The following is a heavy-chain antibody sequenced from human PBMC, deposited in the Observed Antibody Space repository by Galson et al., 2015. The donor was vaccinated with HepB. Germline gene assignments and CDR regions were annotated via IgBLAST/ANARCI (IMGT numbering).Heavy chain of an antibody. Sequence: SLRLSCAASGFTFSSYSMNWVRQAPGKGLEWVSYISSSSSTIYYADSVKGRFTISRDNAKNSLYLQMNSLRDEDTAVYYCARDSDPIQLWPPNWFDPWGQGTLVTVSS. CDR1: GFTFSSYS. CDR2: ISSSSSTI. J-gene: IGHJ5*02. D-gene: IGHD5-18*01. V-gene: IGHV3-48*02. CDR3: ARDSDPIQLWPPNWFDP.